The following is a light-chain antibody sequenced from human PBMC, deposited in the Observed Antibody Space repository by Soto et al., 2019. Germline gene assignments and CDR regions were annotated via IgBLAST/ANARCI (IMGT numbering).Light chain of an antibody. CDR3: QQYNNRPPWT. CDR2: GAS. V-gene: IGKV3-15*01. J-gene: IGKJ1*01. Sequence: EIVMTQSPVTLSVSPGERATLSCRASHSVSSSLAWFQQKPGQAPRLLVYGASTRATGIPARFSGSGSGTEFTLTISSLQSEDFAIYYCQQYNNRPPWTFGQGTKVEIK. CDR1: HSVSSS.